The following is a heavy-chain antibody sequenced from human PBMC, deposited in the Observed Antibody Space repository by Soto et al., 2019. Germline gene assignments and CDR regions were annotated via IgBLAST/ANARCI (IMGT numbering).Heavy chain of an antibody. V-gene: IGHV3-23*01. CDR1: GYNFNKYA. CDR3: ARTAYYIADAGSHALDI. CDR2: IGTSGDNT. D-gene: IGHD2-21*01. Sequence: EVQLLESGGGLRQPGGSLRLSCVASGYNFNKYAVSWVRQAPGKGLEWVSAIGTSGDNTYYTDSVKGRFTISRDNSKNMLYLRMESLTAEDTAVYYCARTAYYIADAGSHALDIWGQGTRVTVSS. J-gene: IGHJ3*02.